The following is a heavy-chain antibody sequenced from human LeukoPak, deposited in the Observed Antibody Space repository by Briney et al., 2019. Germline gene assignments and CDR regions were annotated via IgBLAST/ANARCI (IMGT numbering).Heavy chain of an antibody. CDR1: GFTLSNFC. CDR2: IRQVGIER. V-gene: IGHV3-7*05. CDR3: ARVANWDLDY. D-gene: IGHD1-1*01. Sequence: GGPLRLSCEVSGFTLSNFCMRWVRQAPGKGLEWAANIRQVGIERNYVDSVGGRFTISRDNAENSVHLELNSLRDEDTAVYYCARVANWDLDYWGQGTLVTVSS. J-gene: IGHJ4*02.